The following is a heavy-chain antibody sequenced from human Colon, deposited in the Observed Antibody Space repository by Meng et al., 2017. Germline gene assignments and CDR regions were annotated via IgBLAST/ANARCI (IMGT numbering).Heavy chain of an antibody. CDR2: IDWDDGK. CDR3: ARQSANSGFTGELDP. J-gene: IGHJ5*02. V-gene: IGHV2-70*04. CDR1: GLSLSTTGER. Sequence: SGPTLVKPTQTLTLTCALSGLSLSTTGERVSWFRQPPGKALEWLARIDWDDGKFYNSSLRTRLTVSKHTSKNQVVLIMSDMDPVDTGTYYCARQSANSGFTGELDPWGQGDLVTGSS. D-gene: IGHD3-10*01.